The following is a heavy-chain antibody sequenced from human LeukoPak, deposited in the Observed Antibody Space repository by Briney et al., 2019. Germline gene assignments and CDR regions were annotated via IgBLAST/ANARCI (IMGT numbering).Heavy chain of an antibody. CDR1: GGSIGSYY. CDR3: ARATSGYYFDF. CDR2: VSYSGST. J-gene: IGHJ4*02. V-gene: IGHV4-59*01. Sequence: SETLSLTCTVSGGSIGSYYWNWIRQPPGKGLEWIGYVSYSGSTNYNPSLKSRVTMSVDKSKNQFSLKLSSVTAADTAVYLCARATSGYYFDFWDQGTLVTVSS. D-gene: IGHD3-22*01.